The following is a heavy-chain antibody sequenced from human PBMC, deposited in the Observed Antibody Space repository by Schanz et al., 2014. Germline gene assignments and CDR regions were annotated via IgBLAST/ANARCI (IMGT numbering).Heavy chain of an antibody. V-gene: IGHV3-30-3*01. Sequence: VQLVECGGGLVKPGGSLRLSCVASGFTFSSYAMSWVRQAPGKGLEWVALISYDGNTKYYADSVKGRFTISRDNAKISLYLPMNSVRAEYTSVYYCATGRDVVAKIFDVWGQGTMVTVSS. J-gene: IGHJ3*01. CDR2: ISYDGNTK. CDR3: ATGRDVVAKIFDV. D-gene: IGHD6-6*01. CDR1: GFTFSSYA.